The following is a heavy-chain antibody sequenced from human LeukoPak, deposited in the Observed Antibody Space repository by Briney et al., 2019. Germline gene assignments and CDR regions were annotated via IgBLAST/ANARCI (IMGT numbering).Heavy chain of an antibody. D-gene: IGHD3-3*01. J-gene: IGHJ6*03. CDR2: ISAYNGNT. CDR3: ARDTPPADFWSGYHTSYYYYMDV. V-gene: IGHV1-18*01. Sequence: ASVKVSCKASGYTFTSYGISWVRQAPGQGLEWMGWISAYNGNTNYAQKLQGRVTMTTDTSTSTAYMELRSLRSDDTAVYYCARDTPPADFWSGYHTSYYYYMDVWGKGTTVTVSS. CDR1: GYTFTSYG.